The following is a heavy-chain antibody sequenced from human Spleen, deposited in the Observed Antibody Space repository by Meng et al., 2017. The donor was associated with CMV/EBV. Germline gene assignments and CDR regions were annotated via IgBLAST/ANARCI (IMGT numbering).Heavy chain of an antibody. J-gene: IGHJ2*01. CDR3: ARTRYAYGGYMTRNNWYFDL. Sequence: FRCSYWTWTRQSPGKGLEWIGEINPSGTINYNPSLKTRVTISVDTSNNQFSLNLRSVSAADTAVYYCARTRYAYGGYMTRNNWYFDLWGRGTLVTVSS. D-gene: IGHD5-12*01. CDR1: FRCSY. CDR2: INPSGTI. V-gene: IGHV4-34*01.